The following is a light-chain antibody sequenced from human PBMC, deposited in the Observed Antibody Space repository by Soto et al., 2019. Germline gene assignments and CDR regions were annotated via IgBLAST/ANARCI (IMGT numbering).Light chain of an antibody. V-gene: IGKV1-5*03. CDR2: KAS. J-gene: IGKJ5*01. Sequence: DIPMTQSPSTLSGSVGDRVTITCRASQTISSWLAWYQQKPGKAPKLLIYKASTLKSGVPSRFSGSGSGTEFPLTICSLQPDDFAIYYCQQYTSYSITFGHVTLLAIK. CDR3: QQYTSYSIT. CDR1: QTISSW.